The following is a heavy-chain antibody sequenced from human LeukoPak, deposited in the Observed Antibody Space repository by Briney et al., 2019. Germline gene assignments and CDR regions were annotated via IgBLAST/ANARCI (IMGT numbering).Heavy chain of an antibody. D-gene: IGHD2-2*01. CDR3: ARGVVPAASPGNWFDP. Sequence: ASVKVSCKASGYTFTGYYMHWARQAPGQGLEWMGWINPNSGGTNYAQKFQGRVTMTRDTSISTAYMELSRLRSDDTAVYYCARGVVPAASPGNWFDPWGQGTLVTVS. CDR2: INPNSGGT. J-gene: IGHJ5*02. CDR1: GYTFTGYY. V-gene: IGHV1-2*02.